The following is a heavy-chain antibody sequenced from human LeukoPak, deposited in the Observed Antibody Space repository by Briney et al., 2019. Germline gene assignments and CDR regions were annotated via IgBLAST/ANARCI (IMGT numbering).Heavy chain of an antibody. V-gene: IGHV3-21*01. CDR2: ISSSSSYI. CDR3: ARDPSMVRGVNDAFDI. J-gene: IGHJ3*02. CDR1: GFTFSNYG. D-gene: IGHD3-10*01. Sequence: PGGSLRLSCAASGFTFSNYGMHWVRQAPGKGLEWVSSISSSSSYIYYADSVKGRFTISRDNAKNSLYLQMNSLRAEDTAVYYCARDPSMVRGVNDAFDIWGQGTMVTVSS.